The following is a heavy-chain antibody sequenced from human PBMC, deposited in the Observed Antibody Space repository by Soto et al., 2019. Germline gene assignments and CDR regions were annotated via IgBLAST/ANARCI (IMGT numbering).Heavy chain of an antibody. D-gene: IGHD4-17*01. CDR1: GFTFSRYS. Sequence: GRSLRLSCAASGFTFSRYSMNWVRPAPGKGLEWVSYISSSSPYIYYADSVKGRFTISRDNAKNSLYLQMNRVRSEYRAVYYCAGDGEYGRNTEYWGQGTPGTVSS. CDR2: ISSSSPYI. CDR3: AGDGEYGRNTEY. V-gene: IGHV3-21*01. J-gene: IGHJ4*02.